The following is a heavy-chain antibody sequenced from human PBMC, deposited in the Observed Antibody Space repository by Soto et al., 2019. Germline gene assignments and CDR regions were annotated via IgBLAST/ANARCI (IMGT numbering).Heavy chain of an antibody. V-gene: IGHV3-23*01. CDR1: GFTFNNYA. CDR2: ISGRGGST. CDR3: AKDEGTSSTVFDY. J-gene: IGHJ4*02. Sequence: VQLLESGGGLVQPGGSLRLSCAASGFTFNNYAMSWVRQAPDKGLEWVSAISGRGGSTYYADSVKGRFTISRDNSKNTLFLQMNGLRPEDSALYYCAKDEGTSSTVFDYWGQGTLVTVSS. D-gene: IGHD4-4*01.